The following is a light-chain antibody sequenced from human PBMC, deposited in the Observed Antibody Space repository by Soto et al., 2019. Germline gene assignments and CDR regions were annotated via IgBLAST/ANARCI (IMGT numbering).Light chain of an antibody. V-gene: IGKV3-20*01. CDR1: QSVSSSY. CDR3: QQYGGSPYT. Sequence: EIVLTQSPGTLSLSPGERATLSCRASQSVSSSYLAWYQQKPGQAPRLLIYGASSRATGIPDRFSGSGSGTDLTLTISRLETEDFAVYYCQQYGGSPYTFGQGTKLEIK. J-gene: IGKJ2*01. CDR2: GAS.